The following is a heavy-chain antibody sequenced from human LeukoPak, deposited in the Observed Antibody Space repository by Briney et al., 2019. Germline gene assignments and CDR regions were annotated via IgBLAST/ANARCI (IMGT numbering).Heavy chain of an antibody. Sequence: GGSLRLSCAASGFTFSSYSMNWVRQAPGKGLEWVSSISSSSSYIYYADSVKGRFTISRDNAKNSLYLQMNSLRAEDTAVYYCAREDSSGYYPNPIDYWGQGTLVTVSS. J-gene: IGHJ4*02. CDR3: AREDSSGYYPNPIDY. CDR1: GFTFSSYS. CDR2: ISSSSSYI. V-gene: IGHV3-21*01. D-gene: IGHD3-22*01.